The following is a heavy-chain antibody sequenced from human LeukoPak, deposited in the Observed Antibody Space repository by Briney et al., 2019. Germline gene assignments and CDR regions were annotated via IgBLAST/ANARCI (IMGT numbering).Heavy chain of an antibody. Sequence: GGSLRLSCAASGFNVTNNYMSWVRQAPGKGLEWVSSISSSSSYIYYADSVKGRFTISRDNSKNTLYLQMNSLRAEDTAVYYCARRAGGYSHPYDYWGQGTLVTVSS. CDR2: ISSSSSYI. CDR3: ARRAGGYSHPYDY. V-gene: IGHV3-21*04. CDR1: GFNVTNNY. J-gene: IGHJ4*02. D-gene: IGHD4-23*01.